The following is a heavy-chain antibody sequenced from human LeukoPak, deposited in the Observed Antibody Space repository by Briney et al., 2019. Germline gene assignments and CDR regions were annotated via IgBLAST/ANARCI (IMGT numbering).Heavy chain of an antibody. CDR2: IKSKTDGGTT. J-gene: IGHJ4*02. V-gene: IGHV3-15*01. Sequence: GGSLRLSCAASGFTFSSYAMHWVRQAPGKGLEWVGRIKSKTDGGTTDYAAPVKGRFTISRDDSKNTLYLQMNSLKTEDTAVYYCTTGNQWLLYYWGQGTLVTVSS. CDR3: TTGNQWLLYY. CDR1: GFTFSSYA. D-gene: IGHD5-12*01.